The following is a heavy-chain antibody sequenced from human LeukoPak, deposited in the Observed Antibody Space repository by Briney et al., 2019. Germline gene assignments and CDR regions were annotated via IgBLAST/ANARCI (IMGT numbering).Heavy chain of an antibody. Sequence: GASVKVSRKASGYTFISYGISWLRQAPGQGLEGMGWISAYNGNTNYAQKLQGRVTMTTDTSTSTAYMELRSLRSDDTAVYYCARKPDATAEYFQHWGQGTLVTVSS. V-gene: IGHV1-18*01. J-gene: IGHJ1*01. CDR3: ARKPDATAEYFQH. CDR1: GYTFISYG. D-gene: IGHD2-15*01. CDR2: ISAYNGNT.